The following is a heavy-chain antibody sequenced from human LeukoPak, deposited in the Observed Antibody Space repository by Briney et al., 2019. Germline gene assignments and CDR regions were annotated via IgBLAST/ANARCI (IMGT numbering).Heavy chain of an antibody. Sequence: ASVKVSCKASGYTFTSYDINWVRQATGQGLEWMGWMNPNSGNTGYAQKFQGRVTMTRNTSISTAHMELSSLRSEDTAVYYCARITTYYYDSTRDYWGQGTLVTVSS. V-gene: IGHV1-8*01. CDR2: MNPNSGNT. CDR3: ARITTYYYDSTRDY. J-gene: IGHJ4*02. CDR1: GYTFTSYD. D-gene: IGHD3-22*01.